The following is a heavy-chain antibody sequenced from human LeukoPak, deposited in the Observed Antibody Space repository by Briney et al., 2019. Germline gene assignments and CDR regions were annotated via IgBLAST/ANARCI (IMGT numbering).Heavy chain of an antibody. V-gene: IGHV1-69*04. CDR3: ARDPHHDYGTDY. CDR1: GGTFSSYA. Sequence: SVKVSCKASGGTFSSYAISWVRQAPGQGLEWMGRIIPILGIANYAQKLQGRVTMTTDTSTSTAYMELRSLRSDDTAVYYCARDPHHDYGTDYWGQGTLVTVSS. D-gene: IGHD4-17*01. CDR2: IIPILGIA. J-gene: IGHJ4*02.